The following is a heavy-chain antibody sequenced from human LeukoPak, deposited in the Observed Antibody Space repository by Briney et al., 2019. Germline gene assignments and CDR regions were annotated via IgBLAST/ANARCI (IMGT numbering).Heavy chain of an antibody. D-gene: IGHD3-10*01. CDR2: ISSSSSTI. CDR3: SRGGYYGLVYFDY. Sequence: GGSLRLSCAASGFTFSSYSMNWVRQAPGKGLEWVSYISSSSSTIYYADSVKGRFTISGDNAKNSLYLQMNSLRAEDTAVYYCSRGGYYGLVYFDYWGQGTLVTVSS. J-gene: IGHJ4*02. CDR1: GFTFSSYS. V-gene: IGHV3-48*01.